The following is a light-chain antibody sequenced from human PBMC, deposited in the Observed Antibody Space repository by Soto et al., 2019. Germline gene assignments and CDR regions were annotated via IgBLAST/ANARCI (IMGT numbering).Light chain of an antibody. V-gene: IGLV2-8*01. CDR1: SIDVGGYHY. CDR3: LSYGGSNNYV. CDR2: EVE. Sequence: QSALTQPPSASESPGQSVTISCTGTSIDVGGYHYVSWYQHHPGRAPKLLIYEVEKRPPGAPGRFSGSKSGNTASLTVSGLQADDEADYYCLSYGGSNNYVFXTGTKGTVL. J-gene: IGLJ1*01.